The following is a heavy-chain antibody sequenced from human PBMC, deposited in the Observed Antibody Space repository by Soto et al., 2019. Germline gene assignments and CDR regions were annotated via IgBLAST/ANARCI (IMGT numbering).Heavy chain of an antibody. CDR1: GGSFSGYY. D-gene: IGHD6-6*01. Sequence: TSETLSLTCAVYGGSFSGYYWSWIRQPPGKGLEWIGEINHSGSTNYNPSLKSRVTISVDTSKNQFSLKLSSVTAADTAVYYCARAIMAARDAFDIWGQGTMVTVSS. CDR2: INHSGST. V-gene: IGHV4-34*01. J-gene: IGHJ3*02. CDR3: ARAIMAARDAFDI.